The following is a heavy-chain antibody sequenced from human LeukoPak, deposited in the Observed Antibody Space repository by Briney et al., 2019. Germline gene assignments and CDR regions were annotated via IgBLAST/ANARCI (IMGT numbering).Heavy chain of an antibody. D-gene: IGHD6-19*01. CDR3: ARFSEGRHRSGWHWFDP. Sequence: PWASVKVSRKASGGTFSSYATSCVRHAPGQGLEWRGKIIPILGIANYAQNFQGRDTITADKSTSTPYMELSTLRSENTPLYYCARFSEGRHRSGWHWFDPWGQGTLVSVS. CDR1: GGTFSSYA. CDR2: IIPILGIA. V-gene: IGHV1-69*04. J-gene: IGHJ5*02.